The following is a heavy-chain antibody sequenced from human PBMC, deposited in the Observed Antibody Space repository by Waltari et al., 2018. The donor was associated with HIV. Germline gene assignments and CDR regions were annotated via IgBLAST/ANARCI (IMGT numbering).Heavy chain of an antibody. J-gene: IGHJ4*02. Sequence: EVQLVESGGGLVQPGGSLRLSCAASGFAFTCYGMIWVRQAPGKGLECVSFISSSSSTIYYADSVKGRFTISRDNAKNSLYLQMNSLRAEDTAVYYCARETYYYDSSGPYFDYWGQGTLVTVSS. V-gene: IGHV3-48*01. CDR3: ARETYYYDSSGPYFDY. CDR1: GFAFTCYG. D-gene: IGHD3-22*01. CDR2: ISSSSSTI.